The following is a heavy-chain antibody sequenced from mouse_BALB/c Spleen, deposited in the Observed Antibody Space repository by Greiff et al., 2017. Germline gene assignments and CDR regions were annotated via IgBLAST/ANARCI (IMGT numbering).Heavy chain of an antibody. Sequence: EVQGVESGGDLVKPGGSLKLSCAASGFTFSSYGMSWVRQTPDKRLEWVATISSGGSYTYYPDSVKGRFTISRDNAKNTLYLQMSSLKSEDTAMYYCARHGSPPYWYFDVWGAGTTVTVSS. CDR1: GFTFSSYG. J-gene: IGHJ1*01. D-gene: IGHD1-1*01. CDR3: ARHGSPPYWYFDV. CDR2: ISSGGSYT. V-gene: IGHV5-6*01.